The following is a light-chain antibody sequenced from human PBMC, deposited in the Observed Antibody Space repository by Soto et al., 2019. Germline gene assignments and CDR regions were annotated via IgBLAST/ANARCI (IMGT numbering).Light chain of an antibody. CDR3: QQRSNWPPT. V-gene: IGKV3-11*01. CDR1: QSVSSY. CDR2: DAS. J-gene: IGKJ2*01. Sequence: EIVLTQSPATLSLSPGERATLSCRASQSVSSYLAWYQQKPGQAPRLLIYDASNRATGIPARFSGSGSGTDFILTISSLEHEDFAVYYCQQRSNWPPTFGQGTKLEIK.